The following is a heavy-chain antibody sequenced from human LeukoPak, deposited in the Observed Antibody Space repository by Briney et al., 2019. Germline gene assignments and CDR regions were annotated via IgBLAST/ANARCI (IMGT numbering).Heavy chain of an antibody. J-gene: IGHJ4*02. D-gene: IGHD6-13*01. CDR2: IIPILGIA. Sequence: SVKVSCKASGGTFSSYTISWVRQAPGQGLEWMGRIIPILGIANYAQKFQERVTITRDMSTSTAYMELSSLRSEDTAVYYCAADLAAAGTYDYWGQGTLVTVSS. CDR3: AADLAAAGTYDY. CDR1: GGTFSSYT. V-gene: IGHV1-69*02.